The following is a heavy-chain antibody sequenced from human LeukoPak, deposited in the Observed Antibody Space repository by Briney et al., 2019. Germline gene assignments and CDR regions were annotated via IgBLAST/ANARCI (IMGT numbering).Heavy chain of an antibody. CDR3: ARDCSYDFWSGCNWFDP. CDR1: GYTFTGYY. D-gene: IGHD3-3*01. V-gene: IGHV1-2*02. CDR2: INPNSGGT. J-gene: IGHJ5*02. Sequence: ASVKVSCKASGYTFTGYYMHWVRQAPGQGLEWMGWINPNSGGTNYAQKFQGRVTMTRDTSISTAYMELSRLRSDDTAVYYCARDCSYDFWSGCNWFDPWGQGTLVTVSS.